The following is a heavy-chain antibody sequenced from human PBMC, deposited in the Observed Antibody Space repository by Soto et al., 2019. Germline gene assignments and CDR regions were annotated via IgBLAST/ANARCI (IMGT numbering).Heavy chain of an antibody. Sequence: QVQLQESGPGLVKPSETLSLTCTVSGGSISSYYWSWIRQPPGKGLEWIGYIYYSGSTNYNPSLKSRVTISVDTSKNQFSLKLSSVTAADTAVYYCARDLGGSYHRAFDYWGQGTLVTVSS. D-gene: IGHD1-26*01. J-gene: IGHJ4*02. CDR2: IYYSGST. V-gene: IGHV4-59*01. CDR3: ARDLGGSYHRAFDY. CDR1: GGSISSYY.